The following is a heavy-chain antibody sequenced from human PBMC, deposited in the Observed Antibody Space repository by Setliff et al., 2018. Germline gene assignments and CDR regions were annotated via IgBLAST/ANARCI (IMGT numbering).Heavy chain of an antibody. CDR2: IYDRGSS. CDR3: GRGFSRIEGWGNWFDP. Sequence: SETLSLTCTVSGGSVSNSGFFWGWLRQAPGKGLEWIGNIYDRGSSNYNASLKSRLIITRDTSKNQISLKLTSVTAADTAVYYCGRGFSRIEGWGNWFDPWGQGILVTVSS. D-gene: IGHD2-15*01. J-gene: IGHJ5*02. CDR1: GGSVSNSGFF. V-gene: IGHV4-39*01.